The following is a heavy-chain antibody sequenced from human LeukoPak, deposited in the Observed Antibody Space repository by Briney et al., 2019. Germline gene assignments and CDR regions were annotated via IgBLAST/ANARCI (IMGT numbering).Heavy chain of an antibody. J-gene: IGHJ6*02. CDR2: ISWNSCII. Sequence: QPGRSLRLSCAASGFTFDDYAMHSVRQAPGKGLEWVSGISWNSCIIGYADSVKGRFTISRDNAKNSLYLQMNSLRAEDTALYYCAKDQDIVDYYGMDVWGQGTTVTVSS. CDR3: AKDQDIVDYYGMDV. V-gene: IGHV3-9*01. D-gene: IGHD2-15*01. CDR1: GFTFDDYA.